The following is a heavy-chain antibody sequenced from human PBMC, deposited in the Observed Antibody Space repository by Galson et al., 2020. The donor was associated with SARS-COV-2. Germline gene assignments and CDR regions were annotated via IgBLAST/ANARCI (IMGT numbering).Heavy chain of an antibody. Sequence: GGSLRLSCAASGFTFSSYGMHWVRQAPGQGLEWVAVIWYDGSNKYYADSVKGRFTISRDNSKNTLYLQMNSLRAEDTAVYYCARGYMTTVTIADTTYDAFDIWGQGTMVTVSS. CDR2: IWYDGSNK. D-gene: IGHD4-17*01. CDR3: ARGYMTTVTIADTTYDAFDI. CDR1: GFTFSSYG. J-gene: IGHJ3*02. V-gene: IGHV3-33*01.